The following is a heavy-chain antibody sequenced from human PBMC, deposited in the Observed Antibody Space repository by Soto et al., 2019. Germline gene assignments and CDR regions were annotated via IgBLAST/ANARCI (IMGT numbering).Heavy chain of an antibody. CDR2: IYYSGST. V-gene: IGHV4-39*01. D-gene: IGHD5-18*01. CDR3: AASNTAHYYYYGMDV. Sequence: QLQLQESGPGLVKPSETLSLTCTVSGGSISSSSYYWGWIRQPPGKGLEWIGSIYYSGSTYYNPSLKSRVTISVDTSKTQFSLKLGSVTAADTAVYYCAASNTAHYYYYGMDVWGRGTTVTVSS. J-gene: IGHJ6*02. CDR1: GGSISSSSYY.